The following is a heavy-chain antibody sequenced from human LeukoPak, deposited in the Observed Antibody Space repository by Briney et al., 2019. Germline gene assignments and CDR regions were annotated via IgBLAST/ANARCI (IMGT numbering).Heavy chain of an antibody. Sequence: GGSLRLSCAASGFSFSSYPMSWVRQAPGKGLEWVSVIGVSAATTYYADSVKGRFTISRDNSKNTLFLQMNSLRAEDTSVYYCTKSQAASTLRSFDYWGQGTLVTVSS. D-gene: IGHD2-15*01. CDR2: IGVSAATT. J-gene: IGHJ4*02. CDR3: TKSQAASTLRSFDY. CDR1: GFSFSSYP. V-gene: IGHV3-23*01.